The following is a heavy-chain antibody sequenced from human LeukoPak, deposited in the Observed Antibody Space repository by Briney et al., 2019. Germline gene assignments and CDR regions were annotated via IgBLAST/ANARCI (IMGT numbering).Heavy chain of an antibody. V-gene: IGHV1-18*01. CDR3: ARDSLPAYYYGSGSYFDY. D-gene: IGHD3-10*01. CDR2: ISAYNGNT. J-gene: IGHJ4*02. CDR1: GYTFTSYG. Sequence: GASVKVSCKASGYTFTSYGISWVRQAPGQGLEWMGWISAYNGNTNYAQKLQGRVTMTTDTSTSTAYMELRSLRSDDTAVYYCARDSLPAYYYGSGSYFDYWGQGTLVTVSS.